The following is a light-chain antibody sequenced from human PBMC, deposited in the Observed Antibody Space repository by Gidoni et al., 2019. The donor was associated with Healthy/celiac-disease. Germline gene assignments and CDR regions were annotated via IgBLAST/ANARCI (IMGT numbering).Light chain of an antibody. Sequence: EIVLTQSPATLSMSPGERATLSCRASQSVSSNLAWYQQKPGQAPRLLIYGASTRATGIPARCSGSGSGTEFTLTISSLQSEDFAVYYCQQYNNWLWTFGQGTKVEIK. V-gene: IGKV3-15*01. J-gene: IGKJ1*01. CDR2: GAS. CDR1: QSVSSN. CDR3: QQYNNWLWT.